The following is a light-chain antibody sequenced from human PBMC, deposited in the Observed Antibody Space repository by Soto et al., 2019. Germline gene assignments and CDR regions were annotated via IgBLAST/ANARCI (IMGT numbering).Light chain of an antibody. V-gene: IGKV1-39*01. Sequence: DIQMTQSPSSLSASVGDRVTITCRASQSISKYLNWYQQKPGKAPKLLMFAASSLQSGVPSRFSGGGSGTDFTLTISSLQPEEFATYYCQQSYSTPRTFGQGPKVEIK. CDR2: AAS. CDR3: QQSYSTPRT. J-gene: IGKJ1*01. CDR1: QSISKY.